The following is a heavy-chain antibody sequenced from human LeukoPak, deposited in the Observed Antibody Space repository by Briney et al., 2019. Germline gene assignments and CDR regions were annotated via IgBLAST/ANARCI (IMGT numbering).Heavy chain of an antibody. CDR1: GFTFSSYA. D-gene: IGHD1-26*01. J-gene: IGHJ4*01. CDR3: ARDSGSYLQPTDF. CDR2: IGGSGDST. V-gene: IGHV3-23*01. Sequence: PGGSLRLSCAASGFTFSSYAMSWVRQAPGKGLEWVSSIGGSGDSTYYADSVKGRFTVSRDNSKNTLYLQMNSLIVDDTALYHCARDSGSYLQPTDFWGHGTLVTISS.